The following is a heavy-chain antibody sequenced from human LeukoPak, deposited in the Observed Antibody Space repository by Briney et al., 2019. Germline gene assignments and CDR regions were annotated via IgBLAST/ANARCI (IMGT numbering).Heavy chain of an antibody. Sequence: GGSLRLSCAASGFTFSSYGMHWVRQAPGKGLEWVANIKQDGSQKYYVDSVEGRFTISRDNAKNSLYLQMNSLRAEDTAVYYCARGCSGGRCPEPKFDPWGQGTLVTVSS. CDR1: GFTFSSYG. J-gene: IGHJ5*02. V-gene: IGHV3-7*01. D-gene: IGHD2-15*01. CDR2: IKQDGSQK. CDR3: ARGCSGGRCPEPKFDP.